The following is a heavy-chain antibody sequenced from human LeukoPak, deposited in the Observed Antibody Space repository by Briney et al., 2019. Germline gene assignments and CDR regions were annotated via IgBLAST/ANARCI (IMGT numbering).Heavy chain of an antibody. Sequence: GGSLRLSCAASGFTFSSYSMNWVRQAPGKGLEWASSISSSSSYIYYADSVKGRFTISRDNAKNSLYLQMNSLRAEDTAVYYCARVSPRIAAAGTRDAFDIWGQGTMVTVSS. CDR2: ISSSSSYI. J-gene: IGHJ3*02. CDR3: ARVSPRIAAAGTRDAFDI. CDR1: GFTFSSYS. V-gene: IGHV3-21*01. D-gene: IGHD6-13*01.